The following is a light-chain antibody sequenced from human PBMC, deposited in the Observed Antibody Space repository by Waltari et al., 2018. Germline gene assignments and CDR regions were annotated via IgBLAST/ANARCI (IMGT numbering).Light chain of an antibody. CDR1: QSFSSY. J-gene: IGKJ4*01. CDR3: QQRSNWPPEVT. Sequence: EIVLTQSPATLSFSPGERATLSCRASQSFSSYLAWYQQKPGQAPRLLIYDASNRATGIPARFSGSGAGTDFTLTISSLAPEDFAVYYCQQRSNWPPEVTFGGGTKVEIK. CDR2: DAS. V-gene: IGKV3-11*01.